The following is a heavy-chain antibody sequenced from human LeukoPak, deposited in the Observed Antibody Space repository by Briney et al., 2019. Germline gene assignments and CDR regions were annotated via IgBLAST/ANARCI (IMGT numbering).Heavy chain of an antibody. V-gene: IGHV3-23*01. CDR1: GFTFSSYG. Sequence: PGGSLRLSCAASGFTFSSYGMSWVRQAPGKGLEWVSSISGSGDNTFYADSVKGRFTISRDNSKSTMYLQINRLRAEDTAVYYCAKDAFHWGTIYFDYWGQGTLVTVSS. CDR3: AKDAFHWGTIYFDY. D-gene: IGHD7-27*01. CDR2: ISGSGDNT. J-gene: IGHJ4*02.